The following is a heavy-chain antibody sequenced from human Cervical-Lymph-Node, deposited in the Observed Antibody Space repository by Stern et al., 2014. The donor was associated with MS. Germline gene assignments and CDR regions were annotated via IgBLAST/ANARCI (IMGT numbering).Heavy chain of an antibody. CDR3: ARDGRHRDNYGLDV. D-gene: IGHD2-15*01. J-gene: IGHJ6*02. V-gene: IGHV1-69*01. CDR2: IIPIFGTA. Sequence: QVQLVQSGAEVKKPGSSVKVSCQASGGTFNAYAINWLRQAPGQGLEWMGGIIPIFGTANYAQKFQGRVTITADESTRTSSMQLSSLRSNDTAVYYCARDGRHRDNYGLDVWGQGTTVIVSS. CDR1: GGTFNAYA.